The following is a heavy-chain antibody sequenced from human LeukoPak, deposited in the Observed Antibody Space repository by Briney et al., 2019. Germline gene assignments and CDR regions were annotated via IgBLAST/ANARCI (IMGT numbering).Heavy chain of an antibody. D-gene: IGHD6-6*01. Sequence: GSSVKVSCKASGGTFSSYAISWVRQAPGQGLEWMGRIIPILGIANYAQKFQGRVTITADKSTSTAYMELSSLRSEDTAAYYCALAARPVYGMDVWGQGTTVTVSS. CDR3: ALAARPVYGMDV. J-gene: IGHJ6*02. CDR1: GGTFSSYA. V-gene: IGHV1-69*04. CDR2: IIPILGIA.